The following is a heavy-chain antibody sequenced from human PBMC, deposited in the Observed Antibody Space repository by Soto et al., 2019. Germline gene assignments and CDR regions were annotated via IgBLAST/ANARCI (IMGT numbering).Heavy chain of an antibody. J-gene: IGHJ4*02. V-gene: IGHV2-5*02. D-gene: IGHD3-10*01. CDR3: AHSFQLRIFDF. CDR1: GFSLSTNGVG. Sequence: QITLKESGPTLVKPTQTLTLACDFSGFSLSTNGVGVGWIRQPPGKALVWLALIYWDDDKRYSPSLKDRLSITQDTSKNQVVLTMTNLDPVDTATYYCAHSFQLRIFDFWGPGTLVTVTS. CDR2: IYWDDDK.